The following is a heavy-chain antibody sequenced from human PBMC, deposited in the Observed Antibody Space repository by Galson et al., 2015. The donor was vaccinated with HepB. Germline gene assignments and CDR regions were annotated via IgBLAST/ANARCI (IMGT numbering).Heavy chain of an antibody. CDR3: ARGAPYYDILTGYPAGFDP. J-gene: IGHJ5*02. Sequence: ETLSLTCTVSGGSISSYYWSWIRQPPGKGLEWIGYIYYSGSTNYNPSLKSRVTISVDTSKNQFSLKLSSVTAADTAVYYCARGAPYYDILTGYPAGFDPWGQGTLVTVSS. D-gene: IGHD3-9*01. V-gene: IGHV4-59*01. CDR1: GGSISSYY. CDR2: IYYSGST.